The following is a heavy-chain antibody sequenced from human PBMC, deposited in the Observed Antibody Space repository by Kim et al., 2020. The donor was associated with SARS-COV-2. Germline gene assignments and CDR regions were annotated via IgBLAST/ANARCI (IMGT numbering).Heavy chain of an antibody. Sequence: GGSLRLSCAASGFTFSNAWMSWVRQAPGKGLEWVGRIKSKTDGGTTDYAAPVKGRFTISRDDSKNTLYLQMNSLKTEDTAVYYCTTEELSHPITMVRGVIMFDPWGQGTLVTVSS. CDR2: IKSKTDGGTT. J-gene: IGHJ5*02. D-gene: IGHD3-10*01. CDR1: GFTFSNAW. V-gene: IGHV3-15*01. CDR3: TTEELSHPITMVRGVIMFDP.